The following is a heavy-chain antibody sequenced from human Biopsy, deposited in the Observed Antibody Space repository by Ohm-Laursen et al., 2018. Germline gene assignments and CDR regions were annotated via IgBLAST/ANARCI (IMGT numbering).Heavy chain of an antibody. V-gene: IGHV4-31*01. D-gene: IGHD1-26*01. CDR1: GGSINSGGHF. Sequence: TLSLTCSVSGGSINSGGHFWGWVRQSPGKGLEWIGYIYDNGDTYYNPSLMSLVSISADTSKNQFSLRLSSVTAADTAVYYCALGGGSYVNFDYWGQGTLVTVSS. CDR3: ALGGGSYVNFDY. J-gene: IGHJ4*02. CDR2: IYDNGDT.